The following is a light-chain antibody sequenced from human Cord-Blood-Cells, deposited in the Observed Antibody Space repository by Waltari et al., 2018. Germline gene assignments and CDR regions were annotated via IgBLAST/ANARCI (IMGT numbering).Light chain of an antibody. V-gene: IGKV1-39*01. CDR3: QQSYSTPYT. CDR1: QSISSY. J-gene: IGKJ2*01. CDR2: AAS. Sequence: DIQMTQCPSSLSASVGDRVTITCRASQSISSYLNWYQQKPGKAPKLLIYAASSLQSGVPSRFSGSGSGTDFTLTISSLQPDDFATYYCQQSYSTPYTFGQGTKLEIK.